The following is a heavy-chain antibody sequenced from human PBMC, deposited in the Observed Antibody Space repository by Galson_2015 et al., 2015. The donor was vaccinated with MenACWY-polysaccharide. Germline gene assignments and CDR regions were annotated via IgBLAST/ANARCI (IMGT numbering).Heavy chain of an antibody. D-gene: IGHD2-15*01. CDR3: TKACAKYCSGSSCNFNWFDP. V-gene: IGHV3-74*01. CDR2: INADGSAT. J-gene: IGHJ5*02. Sequence: SLRLSCAASGFTFSTYWMHWVRHVPGKGLVWVSRINADGSATGYADSVRGRFTISRDNAKNTLYLEMNSLRAEDTAVYYCTKACAKYCSGSSCNFNWFDPWVQGTQVTVSS. CDR1: GFTFSTYW.